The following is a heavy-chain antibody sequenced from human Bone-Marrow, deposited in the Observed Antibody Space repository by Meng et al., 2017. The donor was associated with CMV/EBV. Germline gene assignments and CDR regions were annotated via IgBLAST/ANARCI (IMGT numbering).Heavy chain of an antibody. D-gene: IGHD3-10*01. CDR1: GYPFTNYY. Sequence: ASVKVSCKASGYPFTNYYVHWVRQAPGQGLEWMGWINPYSGGANYAQKFQGRVIMTRDTSISTAYMELSSLRSDDTAVYYCARVPWNLELLLNYWGQGTLVTVSS. V-gene: IGHV1-2*02. J-gene: IGHJ4*02. CDR2: INPYSGGA. CDR3: ARVPWNLELLLNY.